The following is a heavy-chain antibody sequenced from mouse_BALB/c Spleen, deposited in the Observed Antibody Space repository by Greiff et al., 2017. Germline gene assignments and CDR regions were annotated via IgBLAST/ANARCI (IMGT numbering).Heavy chain of an antibody. J-gene: IGHJ3*01. CDR2: IWSGGST. CDR1: GFSLTSYG. V-gene: IGHV2-2*02. Sequence: VQLKQSGPGLVQPSQSLSITCTVSGFSLTSYGVHWVRQSPGKGLEWLGVIWSGGSTDYNAAFISRLSISKDNSKSQVFFKMNSLQANDTAIYYCARMGAARATFAYWGQGTLVTVSA. CDR3: ARMGAARATFAY. D-gene: IGHD3-1*01.